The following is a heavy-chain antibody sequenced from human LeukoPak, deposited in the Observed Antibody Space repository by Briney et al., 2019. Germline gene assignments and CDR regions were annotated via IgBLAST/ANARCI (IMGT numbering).Heavy chain of an antibody. J-gene: IGHJ4*02. CDR2: IKQDGSEK. CDR1: GFTFSSYW. CDR3: ASNDYVDYFDY. D-gene: IGHD4-17*01. Sequence: GGPLRLSCAASGFTFSSYWMSWVRQAPGKGLEGVANIKQDGSEKYYVDSVKGRFTIFRDNGKNSLYLQMNSLRAEDTVVYCCASNDYVDYFDYWGQGTLVTVSS. V-gene: IGHV3-7*01.